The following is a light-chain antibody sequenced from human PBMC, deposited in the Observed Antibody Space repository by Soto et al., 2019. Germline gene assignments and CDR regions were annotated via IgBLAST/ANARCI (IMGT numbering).Light chain of an antibody. CDR2: EVS. Sequence: QSVLTQPASVSGSPGQSITISCTGTSSDVGSYNLVSWYQQHPGKAPKLMIYEVSKRPSGVSNRFSGSKSGNTASLTISGLQAEDEADYYCCSYAGSSTWVFGGGTKRTV. V-gene: IGLV2-23*02. J-gene: IGLJ3*02. CDR1: SSDVGSYNL. CDR3: CSYAGSSTWV.